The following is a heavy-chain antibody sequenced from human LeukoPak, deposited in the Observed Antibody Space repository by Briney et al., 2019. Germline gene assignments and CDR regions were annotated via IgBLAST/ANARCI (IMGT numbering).Heavy chain of an antibody. CDR3: ARRSAWNGDFDAFDI. CDR1: GGSTSSYY. D-gene: IGHD4-17*01. Sequence: SETLSLTCTVSGGSTSSYYWSWIRQPPGKGLEWIGSIYYSGSTYYNPSLKSRVTISVDTSKNQFSLKLSSVTAADTAVYYCARRSAWNGDFDAFDIWGQGTMVTVSS. J-gene: IGHJ3*02. CDR2: IYYSGST. V-gene: IGHV4-59*05.